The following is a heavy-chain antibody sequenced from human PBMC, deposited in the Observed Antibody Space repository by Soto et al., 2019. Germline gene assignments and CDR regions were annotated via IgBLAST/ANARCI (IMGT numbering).Heavy chain of an antibody. CDR2: ISYDGSNK. V-gene: IGHV3-30-3*01. CDR1: GFTFSSYA. J-gene: IGHJ6*02. D-gene: IGHD5-18*01. Sequence: QVQLVESGGGVVQPGRSLRLSCAASGFTFSSYAMHWVRQAPGKGLEWVAVISYDGSNKYYADSVKGRFTISRDNSKNTLYLQMNSLRAEDTAVYYCARDWVLHVEVDTAMGYYYYGMDVWGQGTTVTVSS. CDR3: ARDWVLHVEVDTAMGYYYYGMDV.